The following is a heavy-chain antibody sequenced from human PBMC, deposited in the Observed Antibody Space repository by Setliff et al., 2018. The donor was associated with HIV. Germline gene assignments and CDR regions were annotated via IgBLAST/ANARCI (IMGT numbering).Heavy chain of an antibody. Sequence: SETLSLTCAVYGGSFSTYYWSWIRQPPGEGLEWIGEINDSGSTNYSPSLKSRVTISVDTSKNQFSLKLGSVTAADTAVYYCARGVRVGPTITANWFDPWGQGTLVTVSS. D-gene: IGHD1-26*01. CDR1: GGSFSTYY. V-gene: IGHV4-34*01. J-gene: IGHJ5*02. CDR2: INDSGST. CDR3: ARGVRVGPTITANWFDP.